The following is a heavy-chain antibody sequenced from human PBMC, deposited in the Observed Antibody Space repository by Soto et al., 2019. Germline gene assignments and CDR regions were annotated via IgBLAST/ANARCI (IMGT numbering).Heavy chain of an antibody. D-gene: IGHD6-6*01. CDR3: ARTKSIAARRSRDAFDI. CDR2: INPNSGGT. J-gene: IGHJ3*02. CDR1: GYTFTGYY. Sequence: GASVKVSCKASGYTFTGYYMHWVRQAPGQGLEWMGWINPNSGGTNYAQKFQGWVTMTRDTSISTAYMELSSLRSEDTAVYYCARTKSIAARRSRDAFDIWGQGTMVTVSS. V-gene: IGHV1-2*04.